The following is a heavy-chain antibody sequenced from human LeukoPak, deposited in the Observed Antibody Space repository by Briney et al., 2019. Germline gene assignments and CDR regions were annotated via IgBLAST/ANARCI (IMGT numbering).Heavy chain of an antibody. CDR2: IIPIFGTA. CDR1: GYTFTSYA. CDR3: ARDGSGFDP. Sequence: ASVKVSCKASGYTFTSYAMNWVRQAPGQGLEWMGGIIPIFGTANYAQKFQGRVTITADESTSTAYMELSSLRSEDTAVYYCARDGSGFDPWGQGTLVTVSS. V-gene: IGHV1-69*13. J-gene: IGHJ5*02. D-gene: IGHD5-12*01.